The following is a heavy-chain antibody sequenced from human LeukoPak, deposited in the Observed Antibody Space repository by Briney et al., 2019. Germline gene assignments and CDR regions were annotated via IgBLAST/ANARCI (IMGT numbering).Heavy chain of an antibody. V-gene: IGHV1-18*01. J-gene: IGHJ4*02. CDR2: ISAYNGNT. Sequence: ASVKVSCKASGYTFTSYGISWVRQAPGQGLEWMGWISAYNGNTNYAQKLQGRVTMTTDTSTSTAYMELRSLRSDDTAVYYCARDSRGGGVLRYFDWLYPVVPLDYWGQGTLVTVSS. D-gene: IGHD3-9*01. CDR1: GYTFTSYG. CDR3: ARDSRGGGVLRYFDWLYPVVPLDY.